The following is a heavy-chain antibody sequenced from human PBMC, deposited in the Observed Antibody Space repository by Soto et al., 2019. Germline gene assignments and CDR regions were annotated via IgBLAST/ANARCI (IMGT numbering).Heavy chain of an antibody. CDR3: ARQGYCSGGSCPPGYYYYMDV. Sequence: QVQLQESGPGLVKPSETLSLTCTVSGGSISSYYWSWIRQPPGKGLEWIGYIYYSGSTNYNPSLKGRVTISVDTSKNQFSLKLSSVTAADTAVYYCARQGYCSGGSCPPGYYYYMDVWGKGTTVTVSS. D-gene: IGHD2-15*01. CDR1: GGSISSYY. J-gene: IGHJ6*03. V-gene: IGHV4-59*01. CDR2: IYYSGST.